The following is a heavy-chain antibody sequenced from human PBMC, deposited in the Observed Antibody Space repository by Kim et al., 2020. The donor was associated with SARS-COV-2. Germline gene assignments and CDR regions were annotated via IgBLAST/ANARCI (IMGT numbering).Heavy chain of an antibody. CDR2: K. Sequence: KCYVDSVNGRFTISRDNAKNSLYLQMNSLRAEDTAVYYCAPERVGSIAIPWGQGTLVTVSS. J-gene: IGHJ5*02. V-gene: IGHV3-7*03. D-gene: IGHD6-6*01. CDR3: APERVGSIAIP.